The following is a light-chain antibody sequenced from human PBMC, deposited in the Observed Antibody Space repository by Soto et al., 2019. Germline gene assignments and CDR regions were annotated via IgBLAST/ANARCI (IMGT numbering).Light chain of an antibody. CDR1: QSVSKY. Sequence: VLTQSPGTLSLSPGERVTLSCRASQSVSKYLVWYQQKPGQAPRLLIYGASSRASGIPDRFSGSGSGTDFTLTINRLGPEDSAVYYCQQFDTSPYTFGQGTKLEIK. CDR3: QQFDTSPYT. J-gene: IGKJ2*01. CDR2: GAS. V-gene: IGKV3-20*01.